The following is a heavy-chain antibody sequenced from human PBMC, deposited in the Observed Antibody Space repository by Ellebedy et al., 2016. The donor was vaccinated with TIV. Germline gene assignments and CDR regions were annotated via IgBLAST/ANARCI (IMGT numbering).Heavy chain of an antibody. CDR3: ARLRQSRDRSHWYFDL. V-gene: IGHV4-4*07. J-gene: IGHJ2*01. CDR1: GGSFTSYY. Sequence: SETLSLXXPVSGGSFTSYYWSWFRQPAGKGLEWIGRIFMRGSTNYNPPLKNRVTMSVDASTTQLSLNLSAVTAADPAVYFCARLRQSRDRSHWYFDLWGRGTLVTVSS. CDR2: IFMRGST. D-gene: IGHD1-14*01.